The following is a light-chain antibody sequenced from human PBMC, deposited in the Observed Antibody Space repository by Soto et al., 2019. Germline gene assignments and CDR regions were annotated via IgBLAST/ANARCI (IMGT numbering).Light chain of an antibody. J-gene: IGKJ1*01. V-gene: IGKV3-20*01. CDR2: GAS. Sequence: EIVLTQSPGTLSLSPGERATLSCRARQSVSSSYLAWYHHKPGQPPRLLIYGASSRATGIPDRFSGSGSGTDFTLNISRLEPEELAGYYCQQYGSSPGTFGQGTKVEIK. CDR3: QQYGSSPGT. CDR1: QSVSSSY.